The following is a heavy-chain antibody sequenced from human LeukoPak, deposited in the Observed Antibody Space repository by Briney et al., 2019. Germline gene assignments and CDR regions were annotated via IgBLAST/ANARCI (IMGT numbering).Heavy chain of an antibody. Sequence: ASVKVSCTASGYTFTGYYMHWVRQAPGQGLEWMGWINPNSGGTNYAQKFQGRVTMTRDTSISTAYMELSRLRSDDTAVYYCARDVALHYYDSSGYYHPDYWGQGTLVTVSS. CDR2: INPNSGGT. J-gene: IGHJ4*02. CDR3: ARDVALHYYDSSGYYHPDY. CDR1: GYTFTGYY. D-gene: IGHD3-22*01. V-gene: IGHV1-2*02.